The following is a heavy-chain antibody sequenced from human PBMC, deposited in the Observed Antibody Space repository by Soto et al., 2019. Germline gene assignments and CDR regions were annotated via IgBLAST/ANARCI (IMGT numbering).Heavy chain of an antibody. D-gene: IGHD5-18*01. J-gene: IGHJ4*02. CDR1: RGSISSXX. CDR2: IYYSGST. Sequence: PSETLFRTVTGSRGSISSXXXXWXLXLPGKGLEWIVYIYYSGSTNYNPSLKSRVTISVDTSKNQFSLKLSSVTAADTAVYYCARGRGYSYGDLDYWGQGTLVTVSS. CDR3: ARGRGYSYGDLDY. V-gene: IGHV4-59*01.